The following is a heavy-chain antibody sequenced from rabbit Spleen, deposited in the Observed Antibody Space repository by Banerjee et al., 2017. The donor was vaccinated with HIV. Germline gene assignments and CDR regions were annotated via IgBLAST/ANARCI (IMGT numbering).Heavy chain of an antibody. D-gene: IGHD2-1*01. CDR2: IDISPDTI. CDR1: GFSFSSVYY. V-gene: IGHV1S40*01. CDR3: ARDDDYSGIGDALNL. J-gene: IGHJ4*01. Sequence: QSLEESGGGLVKPGASLTLTCKASGFSFSSVYYMCWVRQAPGKGLEWIGCIDISPDTIHYATWAKGRFTMSKISSTTVDLKMTSLTAADTATYFCARDDDYSGIGDALNLWGQGTLVTVS.